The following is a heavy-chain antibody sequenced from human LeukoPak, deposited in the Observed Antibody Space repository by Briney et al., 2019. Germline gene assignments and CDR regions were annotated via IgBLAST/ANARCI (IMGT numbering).Heavy chain of an antibody. CDR3: ARILLCSGGSCPSVGVDY. V-gene: IGHV1-2*06. CDR2: INPNSGGT. CDR1: GGTFSTYA. Sequence: GASVKVSCKASGGTFSTYAISWLRQAPGQGLEWMGRINPNSGGTNYAQKFQGRVTMTRDTSISTAYMELSRLRSGDTAVYYCARILLCSGGSCPSVGVDYWGQGTLVTVSS. D-gene: IGHD2-15*01. J-gene: IGHJ4*02.